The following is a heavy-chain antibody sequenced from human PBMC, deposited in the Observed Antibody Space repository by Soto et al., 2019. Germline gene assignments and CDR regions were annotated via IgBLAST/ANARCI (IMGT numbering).Heavy chain of an antibody. CDR3: ARVGVGYGFDY. J-gene: IGHJ4*02. Sequence: SETLSLTCTVSGGSISSYYWSWIRQPPGKGLEWIGYIYYSGSTNYNPSLKSRVTISVDTSKNQFSLKLSSVTAADTAVYYCARVGVGYGFDYWGQGTLVTVSS. CDR2: IYYSGST. D-gene: IGHD3-10*01. V-gene: IGHV4-59*01. CDR1: GGSISSYY.